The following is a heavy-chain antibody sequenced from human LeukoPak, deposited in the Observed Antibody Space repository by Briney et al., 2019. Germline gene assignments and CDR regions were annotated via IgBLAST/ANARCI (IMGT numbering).Heavy chain of an antibody. CDR1: GGSISGYY. CDR3: ARFFWSGSKRLAY. V-gene: IGHV4-59*08. CDR2: IYHSGST. J-gene: IGHJ4*02. D-gene: IGHD3-3*01. Sequence: KSSETLSLTCTVSGGSISGYYWSWIRQPPGKGLEWIGYIYHSGSTIYNPSLKSRFTISVDPSKNQFSLKLTSVTAADTGVYYCARFFWSGSKRLAYWGQGTVVTVSS.